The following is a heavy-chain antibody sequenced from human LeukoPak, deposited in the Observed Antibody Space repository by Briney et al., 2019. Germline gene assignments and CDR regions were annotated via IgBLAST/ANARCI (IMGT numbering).Heavy chain of an antibody. D-gene: IGHD1-7*01. CDR3: AVNWNYIHYYYGMDV. CDR1: GFTFSSYN. Sequence: GGSLRLSCAASGFTFSSYNMNWVRQTPGKGLEWVSYISSSGSTIYYADSVKGRFTVSRDNAKNSLYLQMNSLKASDTAMYYCAVNWNYIHYYYGMDVWGQGTTVTVSS. CDR2: ISSSGSTI. V-gene: IGHV3-48*01. J-gene: IGHJ6*02.